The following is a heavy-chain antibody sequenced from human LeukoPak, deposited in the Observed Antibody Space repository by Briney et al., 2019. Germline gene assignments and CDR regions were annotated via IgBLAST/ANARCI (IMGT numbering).Heavy chain of an antibody. Sequence: SETLSLTCTVSGGSISSSSYYWGWIRQPPGKGLEWIGSIYYSGSTYYNPSLKSRVTVSVDTSKNQFSLKLSSVTAADTAVYYCARGCAGRYCSSTSCYGYNWFDPWGQGTLVTVSS. CDR2: IYYSGST. J-gene: IGHJ5*02. CDR1: GGSISSSSYY. D-gene: IGHD2-2*01. CDR3: ARGCAGRYCSSTSCYGYNWFDP. V-gene: IGHV4-39*07.